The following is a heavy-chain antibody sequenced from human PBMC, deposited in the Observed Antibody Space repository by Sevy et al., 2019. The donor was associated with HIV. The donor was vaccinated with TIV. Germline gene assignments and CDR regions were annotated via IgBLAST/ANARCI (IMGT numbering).Heavy chain of an antibody. J-gene: IGHJ4*01. Sequence: GGSLRLSCAASGFAFSTHAMHWVRQAPGKGLEWVAVLSYEGTEKFYAASVEGRFTISRDNSKNLLSLQINSLRPEDTAVYYCARDGGNSVKWYPLYWGHGTLVTVSS. CDR1: GFAFSTHA. CDR3: ARDGGNSVKWYPLY. V-gene: IGHV3-30-3*01. D-gene: IGHD2-2*01. CDR2: LSYEGTEK.